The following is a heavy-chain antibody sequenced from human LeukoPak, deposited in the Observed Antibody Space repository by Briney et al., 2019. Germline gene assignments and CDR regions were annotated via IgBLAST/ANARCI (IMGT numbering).Heavy chain of an antibody. D-gene: IGHD3-16*02. J-gene: IGHJ5*02. CDR2: IYYSGST. CDR1: GGSISSSSYY. Sequence: SETLSLTCTVSGGSISSSSYYWGWIRQPPGKGLEWIGSIYYSGSTYYNPSLKSRVTISVDTSKNQFSLKLSSVTAADTAVYYCARVGSYVWGSYRYNNWFDPWGQGTLVTVSS. V-gene: IGHV4-39*01. CDR3: ARVGSYVWGSYRYNNWFDP.